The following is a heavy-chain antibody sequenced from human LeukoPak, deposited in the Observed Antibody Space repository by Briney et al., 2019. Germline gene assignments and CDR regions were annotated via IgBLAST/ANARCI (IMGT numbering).Heavy chain of an antibody. V-gene: IGHV1-2*02. CDR2: INPNSGGT. CDR1: GYTFTGYY. D-gene: IGHD3-3*01. J-gene: IGHJ4*02. CDR3: ARVKGTMDDFWSGYLQVLDY. Sequence: ASVKVSCKASGYTFTGYYMHWVRQAPGQGLEWMGWINPNSGGTNYAQKFQGRVTMTRDTSISTAYMELSRLRSDDTAVYYCARVKGTMDDFWSGYLQVLDYWGQGTLVTVSS.